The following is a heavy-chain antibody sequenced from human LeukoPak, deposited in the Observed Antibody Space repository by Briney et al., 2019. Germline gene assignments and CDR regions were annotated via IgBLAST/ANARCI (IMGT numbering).Heavy chain of an antibody. Sequence: GASVKVSCKASGYTLTGYYMHWLRQAPGQGLEWMGWINPNSDDTNYAQKFQGRVTMTRDTSINTAYMELSRLTSDDTAVYYCAKNPYEYYFDYWGQGTLVTVSS. D-gene: IGHD5-12*01. CDR2: INPNSDDT. CDR3: AKNPYEYYFDY. J-gene: IGHJ4*02. V-gene: IGHV1-2*02. CDR1: GYTLTGYY.